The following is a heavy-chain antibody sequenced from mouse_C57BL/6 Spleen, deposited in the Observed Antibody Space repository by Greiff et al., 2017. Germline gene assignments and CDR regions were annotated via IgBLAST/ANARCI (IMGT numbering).Heavy chain of an antibody. V-gene: IGHV1-26*01. D-gene: IGHD2-2*01. CDR2: INPNNGGT. CDR1: GYTFTDYY. Sequence: VQLQQSGPELVKPGASVKISCKASGYTFTDYYMNWVKQSHGKSLEWIGDINPNNGGTSYNQKFKGKATLTVDKSSSTAYMELRSLTSEDSAVYYCARGGGYDEGAGYWGQGTTLTVSS. J-gene: IGHJ2*01. CDR3: ARGGGYDEGAGY.